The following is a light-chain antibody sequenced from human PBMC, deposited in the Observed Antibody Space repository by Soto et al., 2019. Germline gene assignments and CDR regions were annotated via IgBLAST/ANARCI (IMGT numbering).Light chain of an antibody. CDR3: HQYGTSPQT. V-gene: IGKV3-20*01. CDR1: QTLSNDF. J-gene: IGKJ1*01. Sequence: EIVLTQSPGTLSLSPGERATLSCRASQTLSNDFLAWYRQKPGQAPSLLIYAATSRAPGIPDRFSGSGSGTDFTLTITRLEPEDFAMYYCHQYGTSPQTFGQGTKVDIK. CDR2: AAT.